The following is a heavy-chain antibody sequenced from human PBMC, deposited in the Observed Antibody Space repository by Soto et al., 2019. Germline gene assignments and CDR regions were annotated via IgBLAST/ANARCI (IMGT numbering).Heavy chain of an antibody. D-gene: IGHD6-6*01. V-gene: IGHV4-61*01. CDR2: IYYSGNI. CDR3: ARSYSSSPRRFDY. CDR1: GGSMSITSYC. Sequence: ASETLSLTCTVSGGSMSITSYCWSWIRQPPGKGLERIGYIYYSGNINYNPSLKSRVTISVDTSKKQFSLKLSSVTAADTAIYYCARSYSSSPRRFDYWGQGKMVTVSS. J-gene: IGHJ4*02.